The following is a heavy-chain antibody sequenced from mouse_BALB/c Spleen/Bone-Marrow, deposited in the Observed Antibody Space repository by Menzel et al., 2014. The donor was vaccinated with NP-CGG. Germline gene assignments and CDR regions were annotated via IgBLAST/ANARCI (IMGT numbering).Heavy chain of an antibody. J-gene: IGHJ2*01. V-gene: IGHV1-4*01. CDR1: GYTFTTYT. CDR2: INPSSGYT. Sequence: QVQLQQSGAELARPGASVKMSCRASGYTFTTYTIHWVRQRPGQGLEWIGYINPSSGYTNYIQKFKDKATLTADKSSSTAYMQLSSLTSEDSAVYYGARRDDGYVFFDYGGQGTTLTVSS. D-gene: IGHD2-3*01. CDR3: ARRDDGYVFFDY.